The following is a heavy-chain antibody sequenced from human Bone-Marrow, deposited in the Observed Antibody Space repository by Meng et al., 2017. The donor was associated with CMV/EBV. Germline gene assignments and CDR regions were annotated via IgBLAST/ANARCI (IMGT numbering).Heavy chain of an antibody. CDR3: ARDGDRGICGVGEDAFDI. CDR1: GFTFSSYS. V-gene: IGHV3-21*01. J-gene: IGHJ3*02. Sequence: GESLKISCASSGFTFSSYSMNWVRQAPGKGLEWVSSISSSSSYIYYADSVKGRFTISRDNAKNSLYLQMNSLRAEDTAVYYCARDGDRGICGVGEDAFDIWGQGTMVTVSS. D-gene: IGHD3-3*01. CDR2: ISSSSSYI.